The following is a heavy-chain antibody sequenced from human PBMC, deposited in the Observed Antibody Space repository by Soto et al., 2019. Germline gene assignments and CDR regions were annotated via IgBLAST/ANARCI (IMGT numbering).Heavy chain of an antibody. V-gene: IGHV1-3*01. CDR1: GYTFTSYA. D-gene: IGHD6-19*01. J-gene: IGHJ6*02. CDR3: ARALAVADDYYYYGIDV. CDR2: INAGNGNT. Sequence: QVQLVQSGAEVKKPGASVKVSCKASGYTFTSYAMHWVRQAPGQRLEWMGWINAGNGNTKYSQKFQGRFTITRDTSASTAYMELSSLRSEDTAVYYCARALAVADDYYYYGIDVWGQGTTVTVSS.